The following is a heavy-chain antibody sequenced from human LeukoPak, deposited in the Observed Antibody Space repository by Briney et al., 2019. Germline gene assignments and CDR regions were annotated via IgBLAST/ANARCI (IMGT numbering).Heavy chain of an antibody. D-gene: IGHD2-21*01. Sequence: GGSLRLSCAASGFTFSNYWMHWGRQGPRQGLVWVSRIATDESTTGYADSVQIRFTISRDNARNTLYLEMNSLSAEDTAVYYCTRSIMSDLEYCGGNCFAFDYWGQGTLVTVSS. CDR3: TRSIMSDLEYCGGNCFAFDY. CDR2: IATDESTT. V-gene: IGHV3-74*01. J-gene: IGHJ4*02. CDR1: GFTFSNYW.